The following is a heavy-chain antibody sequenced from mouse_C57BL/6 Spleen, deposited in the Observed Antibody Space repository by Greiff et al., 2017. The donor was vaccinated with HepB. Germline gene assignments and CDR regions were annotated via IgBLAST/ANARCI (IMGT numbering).Heavy chain of an antibody. CDR1: GYTFTDYE. J-gene: IGHJ4*01. D-gene: IGHD4-1*01. CDR2: IDPETGGT. Sequence: QVQLKESGAELVRPGASVTLSCKASGYTFTDYEMHWVKQTPVHGLEWIGAIDPETGGTAYNQKFKGKAILTADKSSSTAYMELRSLTSEDSAVYYCTRDGGTEAMDYWGQGTSVTVSS. CDR3: TRDGGTEAMDY. V-gene: IGHV1-15*01.